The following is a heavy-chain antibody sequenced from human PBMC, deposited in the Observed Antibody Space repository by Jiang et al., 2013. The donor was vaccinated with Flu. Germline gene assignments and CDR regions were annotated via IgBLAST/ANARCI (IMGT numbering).Heavy chain of an antibody. CDR1: GGSISSGGYY. V-gene: IGHV4-31*03. CDR2: IYYSGST. CDR3: ARLNTPDVGYVDY. J-gene: IGHJ4*02. D-gene: IGHD1-26*01. Sequence: PGLVKPSQTLSLTCTVSGGSISSGGYYWSWIRQHPGKGLEWIGYIYYSGSTYYNPSLKSRVTVSVDTSKNQFSLKLSSVTAADTAVYYCARLNTPDVGYVDYWGQGTLVTVSS.